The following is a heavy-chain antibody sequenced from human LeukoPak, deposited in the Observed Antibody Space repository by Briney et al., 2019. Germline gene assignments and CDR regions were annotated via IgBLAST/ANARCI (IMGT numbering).Heavy chain of an antibody. D-gene: IGHD6-6*01. CDR3: AWEYSSSRYFDY. J-gene: IGHJ4*02. CDR2: MNSDGSST. V-gene: IGHV3-74*01. CDR1: GLTFSSYW. Sequence: GGSLRLSCAASGLTFSSYWMHWVRQAPGKGLVGVSRMNSDGSSTTYADSVKGRFTISRDNANNTLYLQMNSLRAEDTAVYYCAWEYSSSRYFDYWGQGTLVTVSS.